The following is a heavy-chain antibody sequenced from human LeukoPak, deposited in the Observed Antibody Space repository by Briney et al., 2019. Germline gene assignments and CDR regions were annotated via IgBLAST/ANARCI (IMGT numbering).Heavy chain of an antibody. CDR1: GFTFSSYW. CDR2: INSDGSST. Sequence: PGGSLRLSCAASGFTFSSYWMHWVRQAPGKGLVWVSRINSDGSSTSYADSVKGRFTISRDNAKNTLYLQMNSLRAEDTAVYYCAREGGGWGPLDVWGKGTTVTVSS. CDR3: AREGGGWGPLDV. V-gene: IGHV3-74*01. J-gene: IGHJ6*04. D-gene: IGHD6-19*01.